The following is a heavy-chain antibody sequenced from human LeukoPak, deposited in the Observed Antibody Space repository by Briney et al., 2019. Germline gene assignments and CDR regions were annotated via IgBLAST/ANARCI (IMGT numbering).Heavy chain of an antibody. CDR3: AKGPYYGSGSSYYYYGLDV. Sequence: GGSLRLSCSASGFTFSGSSMNWVRQAPGKGLEWVSSISTSSTYIYYADSLMGRFTISRDNAKNSLYLHMNSLRAEDTAVYYCAKGPYYGSGSSYYYYGLDVWGQGTTVTVSS. CDR1: GFTFSGSS. V-gene: IGHV3-21*04. CDR2: ISTSSTYI. D-gene: IGHD3-10*01. J-gene: IGHJ6*02.